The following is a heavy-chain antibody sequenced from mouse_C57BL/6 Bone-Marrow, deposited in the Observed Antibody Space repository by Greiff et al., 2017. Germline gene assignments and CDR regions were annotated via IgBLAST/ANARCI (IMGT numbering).Heavy chain of an antibody. J-gene: IGHJ3*01. D-gene: IGHD1-1*01. Sequence: VQLVESGAELARPGASVKLSCKASGYTFTSYGISWVKQRTGQGLEWIGEIYPRSGNTYSNEQFKGKATLTAAKSSSIAYMELRILTSEDSAVYFCESYYSSSYPAWFAYWGQGTLVTVSA. CDR1: GYTFTSYG. CDR3: ESYYSSSYPAWFAY. CDR2: IYPRSGNT. V-gene: IGHV1-81*01.